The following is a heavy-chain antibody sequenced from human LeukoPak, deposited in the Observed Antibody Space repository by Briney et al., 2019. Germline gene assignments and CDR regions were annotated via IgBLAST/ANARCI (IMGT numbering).Heavy chain of an antibody. J-gene: IGHJ4*02. V-gene: IGHV3-30-3*01. Sequence: GGSLRLSCAASGFTFSSYAMHWVRQAPGKGLEWVAVISYDGSNKYYADSVKGRFTISRDNSKNTLYLQMNSLRAEDTAVYYCAKGMATDHWGQGTLVTVSS. CDR2: ISYDGSNK. D-gene: IGHD5-24*01. CDR1: GFTFSSYA. CDR3: AKGMATDH.